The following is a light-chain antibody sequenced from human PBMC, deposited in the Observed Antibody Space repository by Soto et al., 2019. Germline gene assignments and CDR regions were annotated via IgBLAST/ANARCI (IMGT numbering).Light chain of an antibody. J-gene: IGLJ3*02. Sequence: QSVLTQPPSASGTPGQRVTISCSGSSSNIGNNTVNWYQQLPGTAPKLLIYSNNQRPSGVPDRFSGSKSGTSASLAISGLQSEDEADYYCQSYDGSDQVFGGGTKLTVL. CDR1: SSNIGNNT. CDR2: SNN. V-gene: IGLV1-44*01. CDR3: QSYDGSDQV.